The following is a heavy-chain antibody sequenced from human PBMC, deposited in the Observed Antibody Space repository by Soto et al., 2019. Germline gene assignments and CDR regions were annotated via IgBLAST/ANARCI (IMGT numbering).Heavy chain of an antibody. CDR2: ISSSSSYI. CDR3: ARDRLQTLMDV. V-gene: IGHV3-21*01. D-gene: IGHD4-4*01. Sequence: LRLSFAASGFTFSSYSMNWVRQAPGKGLEWVSSISSSSSYIYYADSVKGRFTISRDNAKNSLYLQMNSLRAEDTAVYYCARDRLQTLMDVWGQGTTVTVSS. CDR1: GFTFSSYS. J-gene: IGHJ6*02.